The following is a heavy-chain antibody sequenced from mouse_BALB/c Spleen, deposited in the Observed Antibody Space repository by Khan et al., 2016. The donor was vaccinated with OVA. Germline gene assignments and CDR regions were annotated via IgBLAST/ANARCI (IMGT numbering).Heavy chain of an antibody. V-gene: IGHV3-2*02. J-gene: IGHJ2*01. D-gene: IGHD1-1*01. CDR2: ISYSGNT. CDR1: GYSITSDYA. CDR3: AIVYGWDFDY. Sequence: VQLKESGPGLVKPSQSLSLICTVTGYSITSDYAWNWIRQFPGNKLEWMGFISYSGNTNYNPSLKSRISITRDTSKNQFFLHLNSVTTEDTATYYCAIVYGWDFDYWGQGTTLTVSS.